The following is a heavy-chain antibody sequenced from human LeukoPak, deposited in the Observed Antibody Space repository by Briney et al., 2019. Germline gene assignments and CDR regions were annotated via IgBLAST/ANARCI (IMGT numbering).Heavy chain of an antibody. D-gene: IGHD3-9*01. CDR3: ARDSTISGAFDI. CDR1: GFTFNTYW. J-gene: IGHJ3*02. Sequence: GGSLRLSCAASGFTFNTYWMSWVRQAPGKGLEWVSVIYSGGSTYYADSVKGRFTISRDNSKNTLYLQMNSLRAEDTAVYYCARDSTISGAFDIWGQGTMVTVSS. CDR2: IYSGGST. V-gene: IGHV3-53*01.